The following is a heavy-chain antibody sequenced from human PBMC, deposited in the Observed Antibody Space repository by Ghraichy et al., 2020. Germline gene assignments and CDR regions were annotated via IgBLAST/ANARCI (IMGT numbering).Heavy chain of an antibody. CDR1: GFTFSYYN. CDR3: ASGYYVDYVVI. J-gene: IGHJ4*02. D-gene: IGHD4-17*01. CDR2: ISSSSSTI. Sequence: GGSLRLSCAASGFTFSYYNMNWVRQAPGKGLEWVSYISSSSSTIYYADSVKGRFTISRDNAKNSLYLQMNSLRAEDTAVYYCASGYYVDYVVIWGQGTLVTVSS. V-gene: IGHV3-48*04.